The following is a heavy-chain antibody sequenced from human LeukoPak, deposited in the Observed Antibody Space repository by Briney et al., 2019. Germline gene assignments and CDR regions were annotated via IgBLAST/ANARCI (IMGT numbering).Heavy chain of an antibody. CDR1: GGTFSSYA. D-gene: IGHD2-15*01. J-gene: IGHJ6*03. CDR3: ARGVLHYCSGGSCYHYYYMDV. CDR2: IIPIFGTA. Sequence: SVKVSCTASGGTFSSYAISWVRQAPGQGLEWMGRIIPIFGTANYAQKFQGRVTITTDESTSTAYMELSSLRSEDTAVYYCARGVLHYCSGGSCYHYYYMDVWGKGTTVTVSS. V-gene: IGHV1-69*05.